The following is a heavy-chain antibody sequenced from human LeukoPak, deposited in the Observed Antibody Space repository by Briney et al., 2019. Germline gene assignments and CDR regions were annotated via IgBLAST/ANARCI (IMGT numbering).Heavy chain of an antibody. CDR1: GFTFSSYR. CDR3: ARGPRGCCSCSSCSGDV. V-gene: IGHV3-21*01. CDR2: ISSSSYI. D-gene: IGHD2-15*01. Sequence: GGSLRLSCAASGFTFSSYRMNWVRQAPGKGLEWVSSISSSSYIYYTDSVKGRFTISRDNAKNSLYLQMNSLRAEDTAVYYCARGPRGCCSCSSCSGDVWGQGTTVTVSS. J-gene: IGHJ6*02.